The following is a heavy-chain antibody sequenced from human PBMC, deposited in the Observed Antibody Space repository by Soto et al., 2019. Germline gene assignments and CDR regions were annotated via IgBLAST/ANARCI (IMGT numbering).Heavy chain of an antibody. V-gene: IGHV4-61*01. Sequence: SETLSLTCTVSGGSVSSGSYYWSWIRQPPGKGLEWIGYIYYSGSTNYNPSLKSRVTISVDTSKNQFSLQLSSVTAADTAVYYCARGEYDFWRGYYTPVSGYYGMDVWGQGTTVTVSS. CDR3: ARGEYDFWRGYYTPVSGYYGMDV. CDR2: IYYSGST. D-gene: IGHD3-3*01. J-gene: IGHJ6*02. CDR1: GGSVSSGSYY.